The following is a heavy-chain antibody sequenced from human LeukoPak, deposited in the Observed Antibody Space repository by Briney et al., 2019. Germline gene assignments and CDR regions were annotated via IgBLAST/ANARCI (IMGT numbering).Heavy chain of an antibody. CDR2: INWNGGST. CDR1: GFTFDDYG. V-gene: IGHV3-20*04. J-gene: IGHJ1*01. D-gene: IGHD1-14*01. CDR3: ARAPYPEAVAGYFQH. Sequence: PGGSLRLSCAASGFTFDDYGMSLVRQAPGKGLEWVSGINWNGGSTGYADSVKGRFTISRDNAKNSLYLQMNSLRAEDTALYYCARAPYPEAVAGYFQHWGQGTLVTVSS.